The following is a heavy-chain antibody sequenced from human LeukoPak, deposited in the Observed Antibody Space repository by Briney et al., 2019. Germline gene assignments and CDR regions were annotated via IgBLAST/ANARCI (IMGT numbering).Heavy chain of an antibody. J-gene: IGHJ4*02. CDR1: GFTFSDYW. D-gene: IGHD7-27*01. CDR2: IKYHGSDE. Sequence: GGSLRLSCAASGFTFSDYWMSWVRQAPGKGLEWVANIKYHGSDEHYVDSVRGRFTISRDNAKNSLFLQMNSLRAEDTAVYYCVRGGVTGGRFDFWGQGTLVTVSS. CDR3: VRGGVTGGRFDF. V-gene: IGHV3-7*01.